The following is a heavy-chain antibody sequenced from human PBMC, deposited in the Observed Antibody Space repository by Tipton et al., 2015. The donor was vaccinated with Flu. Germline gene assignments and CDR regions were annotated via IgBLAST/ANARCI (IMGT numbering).Heavy chain of an antibody. CDR2: MNSDGSST. D-gene: IGHD3-16*02. J-gene: IGHJ4*02. Sequence: GSLRLSCAASGFSFSSNWMYWVRQAPGKGLVWLSHMNSDGSSTSYADSVKGRFTISRDNAKNTLYLQMNSLRAEDTAVYYCGSPHYCRYTTCSHIDYWGQGALVTVSS. V-gene: IGHV3-74*01. CDR3: GSPHYCRYTTCSHIDY. CDR1: GFSFSSNW.